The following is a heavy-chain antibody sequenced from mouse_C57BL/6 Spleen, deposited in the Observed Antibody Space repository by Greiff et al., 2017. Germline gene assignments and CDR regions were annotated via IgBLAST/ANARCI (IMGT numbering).Heavy chain of an antibody. V-gene: IGHV2-6*03. J-gene: IGHJ4*01. D-gene: IGHD2-3*01. CDR2: IWSDGST. Sequence: VKLMESGPGLVAPSQSLSITCTVSGFSLTSYGVHWVRQPPGKGLEWLVVIWSDGSTTYNSALKSRLSISKDNSKSQVFLKMHSLQTDDTAMYYCARDSIYEEDYAMDYWGQGTSVTVSS. CDR1: GFSLTSYG. CDR3: ARDSIYEEDYAMDY.